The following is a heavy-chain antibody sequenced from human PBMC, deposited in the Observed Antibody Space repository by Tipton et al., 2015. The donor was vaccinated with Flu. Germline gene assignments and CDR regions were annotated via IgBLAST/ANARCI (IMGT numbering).Heavy chain of an antibody. V-gene: IGHV4-39*07. CDR3: ARDLWNDRRAYYYYGVDV. Sequence: LRLSCTVSGDSISTTIYYWGWVRQPPGKGLEWIGSIYYSGTTYSNPSLKSRVTITVDSSKTVFSLTLASLTAADTGVYYCARDLWNDRRAYYYYGVDVWGQGTTVTVSS. CDR2: IYYSGTT. J-gene: IGHJ6*01. CDR1: GDSISTTIYY. D-gene: IGHD1-1*01.